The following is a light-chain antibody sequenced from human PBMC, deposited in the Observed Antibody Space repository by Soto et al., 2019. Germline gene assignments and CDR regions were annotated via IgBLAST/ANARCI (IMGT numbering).Light chain of an antibody. CDR1: QSINSE. Sequence: EIVMTQSPATLSLSPGERAALSCRASQSINSELAWYQQKPGEPPRLLIYGASTRATGVPARFSGRESGSEFTLTIRRLQSEDFAVYYCQQGHNWPLTFGQGTRLEI. V-gene: IGKV3-15*01. CDR2: GAS. CDR3: QQGHNWPLT. J-gene: IGKJ2*01.